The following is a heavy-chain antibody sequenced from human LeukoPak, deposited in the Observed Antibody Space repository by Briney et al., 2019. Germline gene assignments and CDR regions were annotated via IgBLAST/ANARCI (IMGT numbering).Heavy chain of an antibody. V-gene: IGHV3-23*01. CDR1: GFPLSNYA. J-gene: IGHJ4*02. CDR3: AKRHDSSGYYKPSFDY. Sequence: GGSLRLSCAVSGFPLSNYAMSWVRQAPGKGLEWVSSISGSGSSTYYADSVKGRFTISRYNSRDTLYLQMNSLRAEDTAVYYCAKRHDSSGYYKPSFDYWGQGTLVTVSS. D-gene: IGHD3-22*01. CDR2: ISGSGSST.